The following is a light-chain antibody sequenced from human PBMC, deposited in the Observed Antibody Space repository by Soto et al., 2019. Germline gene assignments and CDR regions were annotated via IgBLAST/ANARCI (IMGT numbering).Light chain of an antibody. CDR1: ECISDW. CDR2: KAS. Sequence: DIQMTQSPSTLSASVGDRVTFTCRASECISDWLVWYHQRPGKPPKLLIYKASRLESGVPSRFSGSASGTEFTLTITSLQPDDFGTYYCQQYSTSSISFGPGTRLEIK. V-gene: IGKV1-5*03. J-gene: IGKJ5*01. CDR3: QQYSTSSIS.